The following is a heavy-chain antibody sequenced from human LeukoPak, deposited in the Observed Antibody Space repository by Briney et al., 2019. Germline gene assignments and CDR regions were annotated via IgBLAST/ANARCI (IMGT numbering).Heavy chain of an antibody. J-gene: IGHJ4*02. CDR1: GGSISSYY. CDR2: IYYSGST. CDR3: ARGLENSWQYYFDY. Sequence: PSQTLSLTCTVSGGSISSYYWSWIRQPPGKGLEGIGYIYYSGSTNYNPSLKSRVTISVDTSKNHFSLKLSSVTAADTAVYYCARGLENSWQYYFDYWGQGTLVTVSS. D-gene: IGHD6-13*01. V-gene: IGHV4-59*01.